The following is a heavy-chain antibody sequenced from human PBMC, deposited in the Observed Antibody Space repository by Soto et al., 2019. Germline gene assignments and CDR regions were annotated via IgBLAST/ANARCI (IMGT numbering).Heavy chain of an antibody. CDR1: GGSISSYY. J-gene: IGHJ4*02. Sequence: QVQLQESGPGLVKPSETLSLTCTVSGGSISSYYWSWIRQPPGKGLEWIGYIYYSGSTNYNPSLKSRVTISVDTSKNQFSLKLSSATSADTAVYYCARDYYDCSGYHYVFVYWGQGTLVTVSS. D-gene: IGHD3-22*01. V-gene: IGHV4-59*01. CDR2: IYYSGST. CDR3: ARDYYDCSGYHYVFVY.